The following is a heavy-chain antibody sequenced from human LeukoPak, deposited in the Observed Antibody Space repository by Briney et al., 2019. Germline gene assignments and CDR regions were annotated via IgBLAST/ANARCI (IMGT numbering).Heavy chain of an antibody. CDR3: AKDFRIGYSAHFDY. Sequence: QPGGSLRLSCVGSGFTFRSHAMSWVSQAPEKGLEFVSGIYENGGTTYYADSVKGRFSISRDNSKNTLYLQMDSLRGEDTAVYYCAKDFRIGYSAHFDYWGQGALVTVSS. D-gene: IGHD2-21*01. J-gene: IGHJ4*02. CDR1: GFTFRSHA. V-gene: IGHV3-23*01. CDR2: IYENGGTT.